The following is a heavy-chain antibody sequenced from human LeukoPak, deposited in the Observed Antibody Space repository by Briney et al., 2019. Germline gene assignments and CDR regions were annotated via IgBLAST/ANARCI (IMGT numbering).Heavy chain of an antibody. Sequence: PEGSLRLSCAASGFTFSSYAMSWVRQAPGKGLEWVSAISGSGGSTYYADSVKGRFTISRYNSKNTLYLQMNSLRAEDTAVYYCAKDPSIAVAGLFDYWGQGTLVTVSS. D-gene: IGHD6-19*01. CDR2: ISGSGGST. J-gene: IGHJ4*02. V-gene: IGHV3-23*01. CDR3: AKDPSIAVAGLFDY. CDR1: GFTFSSYA.